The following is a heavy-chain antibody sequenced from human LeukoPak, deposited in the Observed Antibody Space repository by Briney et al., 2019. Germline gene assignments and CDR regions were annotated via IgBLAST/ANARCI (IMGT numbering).Heavy chain of an antibody. CDR3: ARELYGPGSYSLDY. D-gene: IGHD3-10*01. Sequence: PGRSLRLSCAASGFTFSSYAMHWVRQAPGKGLEWVAVISYDGSNKYYADSVKGRFTISRDNSKNTLYLQMNSPRAEDTAVYYCARELYGPGSYSLDYWGQGTLVTVSS. J-gene: IGHJ4*02. CDR2: ISYDGSNK. V-gene: IGHV3-30*04. CDR1: GFTFSSYA.